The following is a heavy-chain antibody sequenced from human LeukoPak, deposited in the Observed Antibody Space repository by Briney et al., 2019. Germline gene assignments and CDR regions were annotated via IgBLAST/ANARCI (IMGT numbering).Heavy chain of an antibody. CDR2: INHSGST. D-gene: IGHD2-2*01. V-gene: IGHV4-34*01. CDR3: ARLSGAVVVPAADDAFDI. CDR1: GGSFSGYY. Sequence: PSETLSLTCAVYGGSFSGYYWSWIRQPPGKGLEWIGEINHSGSTNYNPSLKSRVTISVDTSKNQFSLKLSSVTAADTAVYYCARLSGAVVVPAADDAFDIWGQGTMVTVSS. J-gene: IGHJ3*02.